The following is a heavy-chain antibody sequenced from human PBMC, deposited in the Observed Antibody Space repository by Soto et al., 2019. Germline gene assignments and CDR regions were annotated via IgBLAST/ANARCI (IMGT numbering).Heavy chain of an antibody. CDR2: IYCDDDK. CDR1: GFSLSTSGVG. Sequence: QITLKESGPTLVKPTQTLTLTCTFSGFSLSTSGVGVGWIRQPPGKALEWLALIYCDDDKRYSPSLKSRPNITKDTSKNQVVLTTTNMDPVDTATYYCAHRLIPSWGSRGAFDYWGQGTLVTVSS. V-gene: IGHV2-5*02. CDR3: AHRLIPSWGSRGAFDY. J-gene: IGHJ4*02. D-gene: IGHD2-2*01.